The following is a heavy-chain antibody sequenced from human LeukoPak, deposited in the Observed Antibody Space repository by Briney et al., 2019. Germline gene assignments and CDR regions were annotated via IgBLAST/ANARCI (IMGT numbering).Heavy chain of an antibody. J-gene: IGHJ4*02. D-gene: IGHD3-10*01. V-gene: IGHV3-48*03. CDR3: AKDYGSGSCDY. CDR2: ISSGGSTI. CDR1: GFTFSSFE. Sequence: GGSLRLSCAASGFTFSSFEMKWVRQAPGKGLERVSYISSGGSTIYYADSVKGRFTISRDNAKNSLYLQMNSLRAEDTAVYYCAKDYGSGSCDYWGQGTLVTVSS.